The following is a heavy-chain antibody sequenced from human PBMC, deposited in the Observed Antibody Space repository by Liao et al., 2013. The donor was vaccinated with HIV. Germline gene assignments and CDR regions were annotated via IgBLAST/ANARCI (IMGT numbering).Heavy chain of an antibody. CDR3: AREGAADWGSGYFDF. J-gene: IGHJ4*02. D-gene: IGHD7-27*01. Sequence: QVQLQESGPGLMKPSQTLSLTCTVSGGSISSDDYYWSWIRQPPGKGLEWIGYIYYSGSTYYNPSLKSRLTISVDTSKNQFSLKLSSVTAADTAVYYCAREGAADWGSGYFDFWGQGTLVTVSS. CDR1: GGSISSDDYY. V-gene: IGHV4-30-4*08. CDR2: IYYSGST.